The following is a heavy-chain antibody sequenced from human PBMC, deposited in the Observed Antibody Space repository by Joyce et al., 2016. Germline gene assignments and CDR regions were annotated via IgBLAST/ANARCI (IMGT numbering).Heavy chain of an antibody. CDR3: ARVGINGFGEVTHPIEY. CDR2: ISTYNANT. D-gene: IGHD3-3*01. V-gene: IGHV1-18*01. J-gene: IGHJ4*02. CDR1: GYNFIMYG. Sequence: QVYLVQSGADLTKPGASVRVACRASGYNFIMYGISWVRQAPGQGLEWMGRISTYNANTNYIEKCQGRVTMTRDTSTSTVYMDLRSLRSDDTAFYYCARVGINGFGEVTHPIEYWGQGTLVTVSS.